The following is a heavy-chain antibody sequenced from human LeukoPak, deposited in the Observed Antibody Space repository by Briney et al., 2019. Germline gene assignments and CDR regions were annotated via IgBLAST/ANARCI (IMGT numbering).Heavy chain of an antibody. J-gene: IGHJ5*02. Sequence: PGGSLRLSCAASGFTFSSYEMNWVRQAPGKGLEWVSYISSSGSTIYYADSVKGRFTISRDNAKSSLYLQMNSLRAEDTAVYYCARESLNCFDPWGQGTLVTVSS. V-gene: IGHV3-48*03. CDR3: ARESLNCFDP. CDR2: ISSSGSTI. CDR1: GFTFSSYE.